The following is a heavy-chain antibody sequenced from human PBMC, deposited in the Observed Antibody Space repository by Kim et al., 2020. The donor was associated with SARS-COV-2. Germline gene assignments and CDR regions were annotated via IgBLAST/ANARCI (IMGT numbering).Heavy chain of an antibody. D-gene: IGHD1-26*01. J-gene: IGHJ4*02. Sequence: ADSVKCLFPNSRDNSKNTLFLQMNSLGAEDTAVYYCSNLWSGSGGYFDYWGQGTLVTVSS. CDR3: SNLWSGSGGYFDY. V-gene: IGHV3-30*02.